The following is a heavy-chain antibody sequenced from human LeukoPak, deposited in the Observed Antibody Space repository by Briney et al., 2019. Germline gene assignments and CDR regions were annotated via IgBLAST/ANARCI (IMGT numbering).Heavy chain of an antibody. D-gene: IGHD3-22*01. CDR2: ITPNADRT. J-gene: IGHJ1*01. CDR1: GLTFGSYG. V-gene: IGHV3-23*01. Sequence: GGSLRLSCAASGLTFGSYGMSWVRQAPGKGLEWVSFITPNADRTSYADSVEGRFTISRDNPRNTLYMQMNSLRDEDTALYYCAIMHGYYDGSGYWVQWGQGTLVTVSS. CDR3: AIMHGYYDGSGYWVQ.